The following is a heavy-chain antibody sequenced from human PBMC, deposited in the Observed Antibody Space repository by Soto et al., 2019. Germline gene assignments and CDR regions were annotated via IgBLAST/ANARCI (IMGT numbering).Heavy chain of an antibody. D-gene: IGHD3-16*02. CDR3: ARDSLLDY. CDR2: INTGNGNT. Sequence: GASVKVSCKTSGYTFASYAIYWVRQAPGQRLEWMGWINTGNGNTKYSQKFQDRVTITRDTSASTAYMDLSSLRSEDTAIYYCARDSLLDYWGQGTLVTVSS. CDR1: GYTFASYA. V-gene: IGHV1-3*04. J-gene: IGHJ4*02.